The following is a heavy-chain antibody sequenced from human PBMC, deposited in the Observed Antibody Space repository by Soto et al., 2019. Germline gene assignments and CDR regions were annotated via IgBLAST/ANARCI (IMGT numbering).Heavy chain of an antibody. CDR3: ARGYNWNPPWWYFDL. V-gene: IGHV4-30-2*01. CDR1: GGSISSGGYS. CDR2: IYHSGST. J-gene: IGHJ2*01. Sequence: QLQLQESGSGLVKPSQTLSLTCAVSGGSISSGGYSWSWIRQPPGKGLEWIGYIYHSGSTYYNPSLKSRVIISVDRSKNQFSLKLSSVTAADTAVYYCARGYNWNPPWWYFDLWGRGTLVTVSS. D-gene: IGHD1-20*01.